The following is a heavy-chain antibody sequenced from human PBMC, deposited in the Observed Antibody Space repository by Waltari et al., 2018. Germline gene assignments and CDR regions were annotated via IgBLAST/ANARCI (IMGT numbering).Heavy chain of an antibody. J-gene: IGHJ4*02. Sequence: QLQESGPGLVESSGTLSLTCTVSGDSISRLSWGTWVRQPPGKGLEWIGEVFQSGSSNYSPSLKSRVTLSVDKSTNQFFLTLNSVTAADTAMYYCAKISLHREGYSWGQGTLVTV. D-gene: IGHD2-15*01. CDR3: AKISLHREGYS. CDR1: GDSISRLSW. V-gene: IGHV4-4*02. CDR2: VFQSGSS.